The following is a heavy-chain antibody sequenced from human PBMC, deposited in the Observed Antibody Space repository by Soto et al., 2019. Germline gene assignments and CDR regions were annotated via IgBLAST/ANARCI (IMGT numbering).Heavy chain of an antibody. V-gene: IGHV3-15*01. J-gene: IGHJ5*02. Sequence: EVQLGESGGGLVKPGGSLRLSCAASGFTFSNALMCWVRQAPGKGLEWVGRSKSKTASGTTDYAASVRGRFTISRDDSKNTLYLQMNSLKTEYTAVYYCTTGLTIFGVVIDPWGQGTLVTVSS. CDR1: GFTFSNAL. CDR2: SKSKTASGTT. CDR3: TTGLTIFGVVIDP. D-gene: IGHD3-3*01.